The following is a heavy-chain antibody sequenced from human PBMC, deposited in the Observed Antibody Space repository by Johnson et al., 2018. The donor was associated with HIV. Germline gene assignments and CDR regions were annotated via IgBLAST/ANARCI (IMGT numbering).Heavy chain of an antibody. CDR1: VFTFSGSD. CDR3: NRLVNYYDSRGYYVPGALDI. J-gene: IGHJ3*02. D-gene: IGHD3-22*01. Sequence: VQLVVSGGGLVQPGGSLKLSCAASVFTFSGSDMLGVRQASGEWLVWVGRFRSKMNNYSTEYVESVNGIVIISRADSKNMAYLQLKSLKTEDTAVYYCNRLVNYYDSRGYYVPGALDIWGQGTTVTVSS. V-gene: IGHV3-73*02. CDR2: FRSKMNNYST.